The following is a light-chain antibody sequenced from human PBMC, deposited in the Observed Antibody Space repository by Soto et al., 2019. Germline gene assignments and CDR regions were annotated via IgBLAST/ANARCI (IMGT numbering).Light chain of an antibody. J-gene: IGKJ4*01. CDR2: KAS. CDR3: QQYGSSPT. V-gene: IGKV1-5*03. CDR1: QSISSW. Sequence: DIQMTQSPSTLSASVGDRVTITCRASQSISSWLAWYQQKPGKAPKLLIYKASSLESGVPSRFSGSGSGTEFTLTISRLEPADSAVYYCQQYGSSPTFGGGTKVDIK.